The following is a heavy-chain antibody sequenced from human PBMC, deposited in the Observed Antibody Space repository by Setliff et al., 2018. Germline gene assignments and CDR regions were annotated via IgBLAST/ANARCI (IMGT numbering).Heavy chain of an antibody. CDR1: GYSFTSHY. J-gene: IGHJ4*02. CDR2: INPGGLTS. CDR3: ARAGLAAAGRKGVFDH. V-gene: IGHV1-46*01. D-gene: IGHD6-25*01. Sequence: ASVKVSCKTSGYSFTSHYMHWVRQAPGQGLEWMGIINPGGLTSSSTQKFEGRVTMTRDTSTSTVYMELNSLTSDDTAVYYCARAGLAAAGRKGVFDHWGQGTLVTVS.